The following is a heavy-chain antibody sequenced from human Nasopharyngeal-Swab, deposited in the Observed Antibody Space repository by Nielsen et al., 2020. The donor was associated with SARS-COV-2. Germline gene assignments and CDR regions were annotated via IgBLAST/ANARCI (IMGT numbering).Heavy chain of an antibody. J-gene: IGHJ6*03. D-gene: IGHD6-13*01. V-gene: IGHV1-69*13. CDR3: ARLPGIAAAGRERYYYYYMDV. Sequence: SVKVSCKASGGTFSSYVISWVRQAPGQGLEWMGGIIPIFGTANYAQKFQGRVTITADESTSTAYMELSSLRSEDTAVYYCARLPGIAAAGRERYYYYYMDVWGKGTTVTVSS. CDR1: GGTFSSYV. CDR2: IIPIFGTA.